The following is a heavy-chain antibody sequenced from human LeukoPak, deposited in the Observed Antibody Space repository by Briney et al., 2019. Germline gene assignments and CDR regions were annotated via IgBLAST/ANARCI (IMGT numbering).Heavy chain of an antibody. CDR3: ARDGSGRRTFDY. V-gene: IGHV3-21*01. Sequence: PGGSLRLSCAASGFTFSNYGMNWVRQAPGKGLEWVSSISTSSTYIYYADSVKGRFTISRDNAKNSLHLQMNSLRAEDTAVYYCARDGSGRRTFDYWGQGTLVTVSS. J-gene: IGHJ4*02. CDR2: ISTSSTYI. D-gene: IGHD2-15*01. CDR1: GFTFSNYG.